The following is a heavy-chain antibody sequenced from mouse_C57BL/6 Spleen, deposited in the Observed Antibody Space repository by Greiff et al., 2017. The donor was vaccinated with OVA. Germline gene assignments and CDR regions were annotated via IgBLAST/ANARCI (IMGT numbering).Heavy chain of an antibody. D-gene: IGHD1-1*01. V-gene: IGHV5-4*03. CDR2: ISDGGSYT. CDR1: GFTFSSYA. CDR3: ARSFITTVVARGYFDY. J-gene: IGHJ2*01. Sequence: EVKLVESGGGLVKPGGSLKLSCAASGFTFSSYAMSWVRQTPEKRLEWVATISDGGSYTYYPDNVQGRFTISRDNAKNNLYLQMSHLKSEDTAMYYCARSFITTVVARGYFDYWGQGTTLTVSS.